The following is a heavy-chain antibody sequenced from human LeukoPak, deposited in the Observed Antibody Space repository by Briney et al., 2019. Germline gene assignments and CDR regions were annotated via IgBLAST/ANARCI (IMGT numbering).Heavy chain of an antibody. J-gene: IGHJ4*02. Sequence: PGGSLRLSCAASGFTFSSYSMNWVRQAPGKGLEWVSSISSSSSYIYYADSVKGRFTISRDNAKNSLYLQMNSLRAEDTAVYYCERDLDGSGLNFGYWGQGTLVTVSS. V-gene: IGHV3-21*01. CDR2: ISSSSSYI. D-gene: IGHD3-10*01. CDR1: GFTFSSYS. CDR3: ERDLDGSGLNFGY.